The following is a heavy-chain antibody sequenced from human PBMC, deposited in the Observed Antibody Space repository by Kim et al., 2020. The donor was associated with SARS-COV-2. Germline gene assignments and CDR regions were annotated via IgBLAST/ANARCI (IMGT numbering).Heavy chain of an antibody. V-gene: IGHV1-69*13. D-gene: IGHD6-19*01. CDR3: ARVDSSGWYGFDY. J-gene: IGHJ4*02. CDR1: GGTFSSYA. CDR2: IIPIFGTA. Sequence: SVKVSCKASGGTFSSYAISWVRQAPGQGLEWMGGIIPIFGTANYAQKFQGRVTITADESTSTAYMELSSLRSEDTAVYYCARVDSSGWYGFDYWGQGTLVTVSS.